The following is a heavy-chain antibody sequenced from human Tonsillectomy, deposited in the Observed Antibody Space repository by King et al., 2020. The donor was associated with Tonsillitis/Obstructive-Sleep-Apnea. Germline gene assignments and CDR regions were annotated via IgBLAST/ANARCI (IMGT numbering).Heavy chain of an antibody. CDR3: ARFKRNYFDF. CDR1: GDSISSFY. J-gene: IGHJ4*02. V-gene: IGHV4-59*12. Sequence: VQLQESGPGLVKPSENLSLTCTVSGDSISSFYCSWIRQPPGKGLEWIGYIYYSGSTYYNPSLRSRVTISVDTSKNQFSLKLSSVTAADTAVYYCARFKRNYFDFWGQGTLVTVSS. CDR2: IYYSGST.